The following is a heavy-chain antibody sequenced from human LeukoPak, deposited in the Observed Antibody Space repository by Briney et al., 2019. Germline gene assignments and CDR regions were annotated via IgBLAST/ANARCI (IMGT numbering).Heavy chain of an antibody. Sequence: SQTLSLTCTVSGGSISSGSYYWTWIRQPAGKGLEWIGHIYTTGSTNYNPSLKSRVTISVDTSKNQFSLKLSSVTAADTAVYYCARALFQYYYDSSGYSYYFDYWGQGTLVTVSS. V-gene: IGHV4-61*09. J-gene: IGHJ4*02. CDR2: IYTTGST. CDR1: GGSISSGSYY. CDR3: ARALFQYYYDSSGYSYYFDY. D-gene: IGHD3-22*01.